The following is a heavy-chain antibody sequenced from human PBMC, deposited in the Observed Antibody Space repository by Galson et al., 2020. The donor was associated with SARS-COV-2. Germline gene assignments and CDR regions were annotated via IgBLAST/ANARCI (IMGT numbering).Heavy chain of an antibody. CDR2: TYFRSKWYN. Sequence: SQTLSLTCAISGDSVSSSSAAWNWIRQSPSRGLQWLGRTYFRSKWYNDYAVSVKSRITINPDTSKNQFSLQLNSVTPEDTAVYYCARLQWQLLSSAAFDIWGQGTMVTVSS. D-gene: IGHD1-26*01. V-gene: IGHV6-1*01. CDR3: ARLQWQLLSSAAFDI. J-gene: IGHJ3*02. CDR1: GDSVSSSSAA.